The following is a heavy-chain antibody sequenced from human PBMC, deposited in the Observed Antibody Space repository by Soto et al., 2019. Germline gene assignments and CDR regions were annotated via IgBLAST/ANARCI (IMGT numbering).Heavy chain of an antibody. J-gene: IGHJ3*02. CDR2: ISAYNGNT. V-gene: IGHV1-18*01. CDR3: ARDRPDYDILTGSRDRDGSDAFDI. D-gene: IGHD3-9*01. CDR1: GYTFTSYG. Sequence: ASVKVSCKASGYTFTSYGISWVRQAPGQGLEWMGWISAYNGNTNYAQKLQGRVTMTTDTSTSTAYMELRSLRSDDTAVYYCARDRPDYDILTGSRDRDGSDAFDIWGQGTMVTVSS.